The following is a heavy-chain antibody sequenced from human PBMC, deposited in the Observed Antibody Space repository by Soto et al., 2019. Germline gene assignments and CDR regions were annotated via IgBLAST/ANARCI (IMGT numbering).Heavy chain of an antibody. CDR1: VASSNGFY. D-gene: IGHD1-1*01. CDR2: IYATVTT. V-gene: IGHV4-4*07. J-gene: IGHJ5*02. CDR3: VRDGTKTLREWFDR. Sequence: SETLSLTYTVSVASSNGFYWSWILKSALKGLEWIGRIYATVTTDYNPSLKSRVMMSVDTSKKQFSLKLRSVTAADKAVYYCVRDGTKTLREWFDRWGQGISGTVSS.